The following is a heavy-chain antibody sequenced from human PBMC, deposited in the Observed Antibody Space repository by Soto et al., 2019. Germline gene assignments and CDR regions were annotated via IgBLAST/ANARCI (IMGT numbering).Heavy chain of an antibody. V-gene: IGHV3-30*18. CDR1: GFTFSSYG. J-gene: IGHJ6*02. CDR2: ISYDGSNK. D-gene: IGHD3-3*01. Sequence: QVQLVESGGGVVQPGRSLRLSCAASGFTFSSYGMHWVRQAPGKGLEWVAVISYDGSNKYYADSVKGRFTISRDNSKNTLYLQMNSLRGEDTAVYYCAKPSPEGYDFWRGYGMDVWGQGTTVTVSS. CDR3: AKPSPEGYDFWRGYGMDV.